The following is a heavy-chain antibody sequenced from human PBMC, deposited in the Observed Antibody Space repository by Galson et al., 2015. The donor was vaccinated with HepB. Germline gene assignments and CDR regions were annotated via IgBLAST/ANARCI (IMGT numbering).Heavy chain of an antibody. Sequence: SVKVSCKASGYTFTSYGISWMRQAPGQGLEWMGWISAYNAKTDYGEKFRGRITMTTDISTSTAYIELGSLTSDDTAVYFCVRDLGDYNSLSFFDYWGQGTLVTVSS. CDR2: ISAYNAKT. J-gene: IGHJ4*01. D-gene: IGHD1-1*01. CDR1: GYTFTSYG. V-gene: IGHV1-18*04. CDR3: VRDLGDYNSLSFFDY.